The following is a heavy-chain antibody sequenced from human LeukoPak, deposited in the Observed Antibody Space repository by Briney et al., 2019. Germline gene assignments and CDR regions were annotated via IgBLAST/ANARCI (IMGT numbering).Heavy chain of an antibody. Sequence: GGSLRLSCAASGFTFSDYYMTWIRQAPGKGLEWVSYISSSGSTLYYADSVKGRFTISRDNAKNSLYLQMNNLRAEGTALYYCARVRYSGFYFDYWGQGTLVTVSS. J-gene: IGHJ4*02. CDR2: ISSSGSTL. CDR1: GFTFSDYY. V-gene: IGHV3-11*04. CDR3: ARVRYSGFYFDY. D-gene: IGHD3-9*01.